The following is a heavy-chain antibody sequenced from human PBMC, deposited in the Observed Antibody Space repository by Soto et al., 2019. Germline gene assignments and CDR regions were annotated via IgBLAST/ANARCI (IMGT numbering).Heavy chain of an antibody. Sequence: QVQLVQSGAEVKKPGASVKVSCKASGYTFTSYAMHWVRQAPGQRLEWMGWINAGNGNTKYSQKLKGRVTITRDASASTSNMGLSSLRSEDTAVYYCAEVGITNVRGRRPLFDYRGQGALDTVFS. CDR2: INAGNGNT. J-gene: IGHJ4*02. CDR3: AEVGITNVRGRRPLFDY. CDR1: GYTFTSYA. V-gene: IGHV1-3*01. D-gene: IGHD3-10*01.